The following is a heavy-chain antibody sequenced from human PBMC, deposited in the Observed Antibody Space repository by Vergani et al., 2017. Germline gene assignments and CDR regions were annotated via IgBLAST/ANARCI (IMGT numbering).Heavy chain of an antibody. CDR3: ARLSPCTNGVCYQPLDY. D-gene: IGHD2-8*01. V-gene: IGHV5-51*01. J-gene: IGHJ4*02. CDR1: GYSFTSYW. CDR2: IYPGDSDT. Sequence: EVQLVQSGAEVKKPGESLKISCKGSGYSFTSYWIGWVRQMPGKGLEWMGIIYPGDSDTRYSPSFQGQVTISADKSSSTAYLQWSSLKASDTAMYYCARLSPCTNGVCYQPLDYWGQGTLVTVSS.